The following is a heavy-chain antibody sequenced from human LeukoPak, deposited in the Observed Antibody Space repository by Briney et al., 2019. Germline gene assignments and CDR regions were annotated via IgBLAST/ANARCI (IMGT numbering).Heavy chain of an antibody. CDR2: IFPGDSDT. V-gene: IGHV5-51*01. D-gene: IGHD6-13*01. Sequence: GESLKISCQGSGSHFTSYWIGWARQLPGKGLAWMGIIFPGDSDTRYSTSFQGQATISVDKSISTSYLQWSSLKASDTAMYYCATPYSSSWPKYFHHWGQGTLVTVSS. CDR3: ATPYSSSWPKYFHH. CDR1: GSHFTSYW. J-gene: IGHJ1*01.